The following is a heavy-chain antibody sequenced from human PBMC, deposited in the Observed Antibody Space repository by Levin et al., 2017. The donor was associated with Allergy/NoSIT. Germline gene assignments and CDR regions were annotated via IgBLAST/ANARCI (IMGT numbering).Heavy chain of an antibody. Sequence: SVKVSCKASGGTFSSYAISWVRQAPGQGLEWMGGIIPIFGTANYAQKFQGRVTITADESTSTAYMELSSLRSEDTAVYYCARSAMIVVGDYYYYYGMDVWGQGTTVTVSS. CDR2: IIPIFGTA. V-gene: IGHV1-69*13. CDR3: ARSAMIVVGDYYYYYGMDV. D-gene: IGHD3-22*01. J-gene: IGHJ6*02. CDR1: GGTFSSYA.